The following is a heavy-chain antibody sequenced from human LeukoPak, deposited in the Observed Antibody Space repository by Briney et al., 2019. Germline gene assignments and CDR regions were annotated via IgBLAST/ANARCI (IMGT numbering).Heavy chain of an antibody. V-gene: IGHV4-59*08. Sequence: SETLSLTCTVSGGSISSYYWSWIRQPPGKGLEWIGYIHYTGNTNYNPSLKSRVTISVDTSKNQFSLKLSFVTAADTAVYYCARHSSPRDYGGNSRFDYWGQGTLVTVSS. CDR1: GGSISSYY. CDR2: IHYTGNT. CDR3: ARHSSPRDYGGNSRFDY. D-gene: IGHD4-23*01. J-gene: IGHJ4*02.